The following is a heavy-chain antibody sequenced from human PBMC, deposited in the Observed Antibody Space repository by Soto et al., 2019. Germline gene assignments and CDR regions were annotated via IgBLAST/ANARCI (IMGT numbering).Heavy chain of an antibody. J-gene: IGHJ4*02. D-gene: IGHD1-26*01. Sequence: GGSLRLSCAASGFTFSSYSMNWVRQAPGKGLEWVSSISSTTSHIYYTDSVQGRFTISRDNAKNSLYLQMDSLRAEDTAMYYCAGHLASRYSDSWYKGWHIDYWGQGTLVTVSS. CDR1: GFTFSSYS. V-gene: IGHV3-21*01. CDR2: ISSTTSHI. CDR3: AGHLASRYSDSWYKGWHIDY.